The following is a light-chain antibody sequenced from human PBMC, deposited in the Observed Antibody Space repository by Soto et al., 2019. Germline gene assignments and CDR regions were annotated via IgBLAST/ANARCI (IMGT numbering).Light chain of an antibody. CDR3: QQYGSSPWT. Sequence: EIVLTQSPGTLSLSPGERATLSCRASQSVSSSYLAWYQQKPGQAPRLLIYGASSRATGIPDRFSGSGSGTDFTRTISRLEPEDFAVYDCQQYGSSPWTVGQGTKVEIK. CDR1: QSVSSSY. V-gene: IGKV3-20*01. J-gene: IGKJ1*01. CDR2: GAS.